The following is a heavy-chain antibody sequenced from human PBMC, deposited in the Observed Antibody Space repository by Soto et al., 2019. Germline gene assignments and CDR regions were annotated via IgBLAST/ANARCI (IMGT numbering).Heavy chain of an antibody. Sequence: ASVKVSCKVSGYTLTELSMHWVRQAPGKGLEWMGGFDPEDGETIYAQKFQGRVTMTEDTSTDTACMELSSLRSEDTAVYYCATQLSPTDSSGWYYFDYWGQGTLVTVSS. CDR2: FDPEDGET. V-gene: IGHV1-24*01. CDR1: GYTLTELS. CDR3: ATQLSPTDSSGWYYFDY. D-gene: IGHD6-19*01. J-gene: IGHJ4*02.